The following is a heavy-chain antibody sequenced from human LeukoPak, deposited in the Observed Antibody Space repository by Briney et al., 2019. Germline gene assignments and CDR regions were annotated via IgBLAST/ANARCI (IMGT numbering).Heavy chain of an antibody. J-gene: IGHJ6*03. CDR1: GGSISSYY. V-gene: IGHV4-59*12. Sequence: SETLSLTCTVSGGSISSYYWSWIRQPPGKGLEWIGYIYYSGSTNYNPSLKSRVTISVDTSKNQFSLKLSSVTAADTAVYYCARDLLSDVGTYYMDVWGKGTTVTVSS. CDR3: ARDLLSDVGTYYMDV. CDR2: IYYSGST. D-gene: IGHD2-15*01.